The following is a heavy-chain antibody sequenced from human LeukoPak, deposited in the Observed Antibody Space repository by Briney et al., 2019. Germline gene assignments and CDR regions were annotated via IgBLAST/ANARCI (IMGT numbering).Heavy chain of an antibody. V-gene: IGHV3-9*01. D-gene: IGHD2-15*01. Sequence: PGGSLRLSCAASGFTFDDYAMHWVRQAPGKGLEWVSGISWNSGSIGYADSVKGRFTISRDNAKNSLYLQMNSLRAEDTALYYCAKDRGCSGGSCYSGNGFDPWGQGTLVTVSS. CDR2: ISWNSGSI. CDR3: AKDRGCSGGSCYSGNGFDP. CDR1: GFTFDDYA. J-gene: IGHJ5*02.